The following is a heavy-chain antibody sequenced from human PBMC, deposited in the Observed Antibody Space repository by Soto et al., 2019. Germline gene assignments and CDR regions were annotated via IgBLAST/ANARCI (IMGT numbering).Heavy chain of an antibody. CDR2: IYPGDSDT. J-gene: IGHJ6*02. D-gene: IGHD2-2*01. V-gene: IGHV5-51*01. CDR1: GYSFTSYW. Sequence: GESLKISCKGSGYSFTSYWIGWVRQMPGKGLEWKGIIYPGDSDTRYIPSFQGQVTISADKSISTAYLQWSSLKASDTAMYYCARLYCSSTSCKWPDGMDVWGQGTTVTVSS. CDR3: ARLYCSSTSCKWPDGMDV.